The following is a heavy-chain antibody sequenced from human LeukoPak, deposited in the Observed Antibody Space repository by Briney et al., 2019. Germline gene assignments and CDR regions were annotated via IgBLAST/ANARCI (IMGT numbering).Heavy chain of an antibody. CDR3: AKDWITVTDYFDY. J-gene: IGHJ4*02. Sequence: GGSLSLSCPASGFTFSSYAMSWVRQAAGRGLEWVAAISGSGGSTYYADSVKGRFTISRDNSKNTLYLQMNSLRAEDTAVYYCAKDWITVTDYFDYWGQGTLVTVSS. V-gene: IGHV3-23*01. D-gene: IGHD4-11*01. CDR1: GFTFSSYA. CDR2: ISGSGGST.